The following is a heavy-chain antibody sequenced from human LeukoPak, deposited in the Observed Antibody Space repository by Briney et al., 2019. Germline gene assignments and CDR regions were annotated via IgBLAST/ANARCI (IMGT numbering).Heavy chain of an antibody. D-gene: IGHD5-18*01. CDR3: ASETDTTMRD. Sequence: GGSLRLSCPASGFIFSIYNMNGVRQAPGKGLEWVSSINTRSSSSYYADSVKGRFTISRGNAKNSLYLQMNSLRVEDSAVYYCASETDTTMRDWGQGTLVTVSS. J-gene: IGHJ4*02. CDR2: INTRSSSS. V-gene: IGHV3-21*01. CDR1: GFIFSIYN.